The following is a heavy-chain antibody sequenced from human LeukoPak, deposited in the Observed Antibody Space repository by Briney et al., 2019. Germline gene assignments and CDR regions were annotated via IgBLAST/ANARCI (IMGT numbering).Heavy chain of an antibody. J-gene: IGHJ3*02. V-gene: IGHV1-69*13. CDR2: IIPIFGTA. D-gene: IGHD3-3*01. Sequence: AVKVSCRASGGTFSSYAISWVRQAPGQGLEWMGGIIPIFGTANYAQKFQGRVTITADESTSTAYMELSSLRSEDTAVYYCARELGDAFDIWGQGTMVTVSS. CDR3: ARELGDAFDI. CDR1: GGTFSSYA.